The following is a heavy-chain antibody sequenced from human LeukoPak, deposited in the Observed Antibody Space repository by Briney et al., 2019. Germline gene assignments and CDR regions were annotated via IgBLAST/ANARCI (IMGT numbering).Heavy chain of an antibody. J-gene: IGHJ6*03. CDR2: IYYSGST. V-gene: IGHV4-39*07. Sequence: SETLSLTCTVSGGSISSSSYYWGWIRQPPGKGLEWIESIYYSGSTYYNPSLKSRVTISVDTSKNQFSLKLSSVTAADTAVYYCARASGDYYYMDVWGKGTTVTVSS. CDR1: GGSISSSSYY. CDR3: ARASGDYYYMDV. D-gene: IGHD4-17*01.